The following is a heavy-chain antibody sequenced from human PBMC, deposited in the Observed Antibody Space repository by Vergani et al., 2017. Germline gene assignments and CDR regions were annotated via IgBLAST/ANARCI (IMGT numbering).Heavy chain of an antibody. D-gene: IGHD1-26*01. CDR2: IYYSGST. CDR1: GGSISSYY. V-gene: IGHV4-59*12. Sequence: QVQLQESGPGLVKPSETLSLTCTVSGGSISSYYWSWIRQPPGKGLEWIGYIYYSGSTNYNPALKSRVTISVDTTKNPFSLKLSSVTAADTAVYYCAGLSRESYYFDYWGQGTLVTDYS. CDR3: AGLSRESYYFDY. J-gene: IGHJ4*02.